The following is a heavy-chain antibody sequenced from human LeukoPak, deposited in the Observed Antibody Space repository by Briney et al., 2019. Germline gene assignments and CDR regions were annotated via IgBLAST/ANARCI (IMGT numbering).Heavy chain of an antibody. V-gene: IGHV3-23*01. CDR1: GFTFSSDA. Sequence: GGSLRLSCAASGFTFSSDAMSWVRQAPGKGLEWVSTISGTGDRTYYADSVKGRFTISRDNSKNTLFLQMNSLRAEDTAIYYCAKAYYGSGSYGWFDYWGQGTLVTVSS. J-gene: IGHJ4*02. D-gene: IGHD3-10*01. CDR2: ISGTGDRT. CDR3: AKAYYGSGSYGWFDY.